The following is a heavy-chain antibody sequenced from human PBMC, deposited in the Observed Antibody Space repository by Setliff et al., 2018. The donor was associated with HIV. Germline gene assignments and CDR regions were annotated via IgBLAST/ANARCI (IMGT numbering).Heavy chain of an antibody. CDR3: ATPHREREDDAFDI. CDR1: GFSIGNFYY. J-gene: IGHJ3*02. D-gene: IGHD1-1*01. CDR2: MYPNGRT. Sequence: KPSETLSLTCNVSGFSIGNFYYWGWVRQHPGKGLEWVGSMYPNGRTYYNPSVKSRVTISVDTSKKQFFLKLSSVTAADTAMYYCATPHREREDDAFDIWGQGTKVTVSS. V-gene: IGHV4-38-2*02.